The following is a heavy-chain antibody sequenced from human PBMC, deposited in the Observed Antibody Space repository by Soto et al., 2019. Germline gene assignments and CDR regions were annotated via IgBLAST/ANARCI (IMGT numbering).Heavy chain of an antibody. D-gene: IGHD4-17*01. V-gene: IGHV4-39*01. CDR2: IYYSGST. Sequence: SETLSLTCTVSGGSISSSSYYWGWIRQPPGKGLEWIGSIYYSGSTYYNPSLKSRVTISVDTSKNQFSLKLSSVTAADTAVYYCARAVTTGGYYFDYWGQGTLVTVSS. CDR3: ARAVTTGGYYFDY. CDR1: GGSISSSSYY. J-gene: IGHJ4*02.